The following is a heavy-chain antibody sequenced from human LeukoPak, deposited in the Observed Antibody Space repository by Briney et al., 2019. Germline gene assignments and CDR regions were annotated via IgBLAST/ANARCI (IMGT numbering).Heavy chain of an antibody. CDR2: IYYSGST. Sequence: SETLSLTCTVSGGSISSSSYYWGWIRQPPGKGLEWIGSIYYSGSTYYNPSLKSRVTISVDTSKNQFSLKLSSVTAADTAVYYCARHPRDYYGSGISDYWGQGTLVTVSS. CDR1: GGSISSSSYY. J-gene: IGHJ4*02. D-gene: IGHD3-10*01. CDR3: ARHPRDYYGSGISDY. V-gene: IGHV4-39*01.